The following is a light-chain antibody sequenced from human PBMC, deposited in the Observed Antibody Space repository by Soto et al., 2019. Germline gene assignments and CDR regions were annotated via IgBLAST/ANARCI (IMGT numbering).Light chain of an antibody. Sequence: EIVLTQSPDTLSLSPGERATLSCRASQNIYINSLAWYQQRPGQAPRLLIYGGSTRDTAVPDRFSGSGSGTDFALTISRLEPEDFSVYYCQQYGAPPLTVGPGTKVD. CDR3: QQYGAPPLT. V-gene: IGKV3-20*01. CDR1: QNIYINS. CDR2: GGS. J-gene: IGKJ3*01.